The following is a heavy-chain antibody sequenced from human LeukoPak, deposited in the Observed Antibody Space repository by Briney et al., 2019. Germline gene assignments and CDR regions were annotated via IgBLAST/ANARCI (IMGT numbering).Heavy chain of an antibody. CDR3: ARYCSSTSCYLDWYFDH. D-gene: IGHD2-2*01. CDR1: GFTFDDYG. CDR2: INWNGGST. Sequence: GGSLRLSCAASGFTFDDYGMSWVRQAPGKGLEWVSGINWNGGSTGYADSVKGRFTISRDNAKNSLYLQMNSLRAEDTALYYYARYCSSTSCYLDWYFDHWGQGTLVTVSS. J-gene: IGHJ4*02. V-gene: IGHV3-20*04.